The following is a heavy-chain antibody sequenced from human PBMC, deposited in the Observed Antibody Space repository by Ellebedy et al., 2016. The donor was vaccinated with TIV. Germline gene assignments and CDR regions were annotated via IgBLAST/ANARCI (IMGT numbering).Heavy chain of an antibody. CDR2: ISAYNGNT. CDR3: AREGCSGGSCDSRGMDV. V-gene: IGHV1-18*01. J-gene: IGHJ6*02. D-gene: IGHD2-15*01. CDR1: GGTFSSYG. Sequence: ASVKVSCKASGGTFSSYGISWVRQAPGQGLEWMGWISAYNGNTNYAQKLQGRVTMTTDTSTSTAYMDLRSLRSDDTAVYYCAREGCSGGSCDSRGMDVWGQGTTVTVSS.